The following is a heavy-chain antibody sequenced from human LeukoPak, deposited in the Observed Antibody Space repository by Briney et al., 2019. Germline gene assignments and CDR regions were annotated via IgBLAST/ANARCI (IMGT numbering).Heavy chain of an antibody. V-gene: IGHV1-69*13. Sequence: GASVKVSCKASGGTFSSYAISWVRQAPGQGLEWMGGIIPIFGTANYAQKFQGRVTITADESTSTAYMELSSLRSEDTAVYYCARGHTIFGVALGRDYYYCYMDVWGKGTTVTVSS. CDR3: ARGHTIFGVALGRDYYYCYMDV. J-gene: IGHJ6*03. D-gene: IGHD3-3*01. CDR2: IIPIFGTA. CDR1: GGTFSSYA.